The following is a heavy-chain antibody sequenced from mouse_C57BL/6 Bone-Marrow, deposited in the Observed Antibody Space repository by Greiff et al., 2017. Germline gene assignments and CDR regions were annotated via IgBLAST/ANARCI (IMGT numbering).Heavy chain of an antibody. Sequence: VQLQQSGGGLVKPGGSLKLSCAASGFTFSSYTMSWVRQTPEKRLEWVATISGGGGNTYYPDSVKGRFTISRDNAKNTLYLQMSSLRSEDTALYYCARPYYSNYGFAYWGQGTLVTVSA. CDR3: ARPYYSNYGFAY. J-gene: IGHJ3*01. CDR2: ISGGGGNT. D-gene: IGHD2-5*01. CDR1: GFTFSSYT. V-gene: IGHV5-9*01.